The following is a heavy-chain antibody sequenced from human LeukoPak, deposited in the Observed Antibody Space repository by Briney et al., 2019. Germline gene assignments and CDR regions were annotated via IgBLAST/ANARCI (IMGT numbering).Heavy chain of an antibody. Sequence: TSETLSLTCTVSGGSISSYYWSWIRQPPGKGLEWIGYIYYSGSTKYNPSLKSRVSISVDTSKNQFSLRLNSLTAADTAVYYCASSNSGSYNDAFDIWGQGTMVTVSS. CDR2: IYYSGST. V-gene: IGHV4-59*01. D-gene: IGHD1-26*01. J-gene: IGHJ3*02. CDR1: GGSISSYY. CDR3: ASSNSGSYNDAFDI.